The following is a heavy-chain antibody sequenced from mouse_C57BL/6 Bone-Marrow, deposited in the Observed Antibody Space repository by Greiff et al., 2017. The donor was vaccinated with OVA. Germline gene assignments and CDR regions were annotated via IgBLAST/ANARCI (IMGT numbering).Heavy chain of an antibody. CDR3: AKKGDYGSSYGYFDV. CDR1: GFSLTSYG. Sequence: QVQLQQSGPGLVQPSQSLSITCTVSGFSLTSYGVHWVRQSPGKGLEWLGVIWRGGSTDYNAAFMSRLSITKDNSKSQVFFKMNSLRADDTAIYYCAKKGDYGSSYGYFDVWGTGTPVTVSA. J-gene: IGHJ1*03. CDR2: IWRGGST. V-gene: IGHV2-5*01. D-gene: IGHD1-1*01.